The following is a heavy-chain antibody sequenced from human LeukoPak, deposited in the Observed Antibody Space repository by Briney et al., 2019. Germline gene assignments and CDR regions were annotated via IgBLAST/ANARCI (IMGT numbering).Heavy chain of an antibody. CDR1: GFTFSSYG. J-gene: IGHJ4*02. V-gene: IGHV3-33*01. CDR2: IWYDGSNK. D-gene: IGHD6-19*01. Sequence: PGRSLRLSCAASGFTFSSYGMHWVRQAPGKGLEWVAVIWYDGSNKYYADSVKGRFTISRDNSKNTLYLQMNSLRAEDTAVYYCASEIIAVAGTGELFDYWGQGTLVTVSS. CDR3: ASEIIAVAGTGELFDY.